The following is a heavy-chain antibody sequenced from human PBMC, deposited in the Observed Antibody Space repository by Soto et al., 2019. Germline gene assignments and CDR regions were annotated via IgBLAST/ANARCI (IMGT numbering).Heavy chain of an antibody. CDR1: GGSFSGYY. V-gene: IGHV4-34*01. Sequence: SETLSLTCAVYGGSFSGYYRSWIRQPPGKGLEWIGEINHSGSTNYNPSLKSRVTISVDTSKNQFSLKLSSVTAADTAVYYCARPPGTTRGWFDPWGQGTLVTVSS. D-gene: IGHD1-1*01. CDR3: ARPPGTTRGWFDP. J-gene: IGHJ5*02. CDR2: INHSGST.